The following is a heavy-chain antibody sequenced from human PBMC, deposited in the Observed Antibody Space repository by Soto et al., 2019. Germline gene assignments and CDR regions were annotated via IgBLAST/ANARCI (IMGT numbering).Heavy chain of an antibody. CDR2: ISGSGGST. D-gene: IGHD3-3*01. CDR1: GFTFSSYA. V-gene: IGHV3-23*01. CDR3: AKDRDDFWSGYYLAAGY. Sequence: GSLRLSCAASGFTFSSYAMSWVRQAPGKGLEWVSAISGSGGSTYYADSVKGRFTISRDNSKNTLYLQMNSLRAEDTAVYYCAKDRDDFWSGYYLAAGYWGQGTLVTVSS. J-gene: IGHJ4*02.